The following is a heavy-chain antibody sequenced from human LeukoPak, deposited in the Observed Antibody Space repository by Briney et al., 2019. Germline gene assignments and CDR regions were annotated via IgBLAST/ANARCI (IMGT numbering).Heavy chain of an antibody. V-gene: IGHV3-9*01. J-gene: IGHJ4*02. Sequence: GGSLRLSCAASGFTFDDYAMHWVRQAPGKGLEWVSGISWNSGSIGYADSVKGRFTISRDNAKNSLYLQMNSLRAEDTALYYCAKDMAVVAGNPYFDYWGQGALVTASS. D-gene: IGHD6-19*01. CDR2: ISWNSGSI. CDR1: GFTFDDYA. CDR3: AKDMAVVAGNPYFDY.